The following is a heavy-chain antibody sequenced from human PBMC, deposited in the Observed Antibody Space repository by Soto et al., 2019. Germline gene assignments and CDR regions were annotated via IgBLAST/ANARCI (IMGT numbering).Heavy chain of an antibody. CDR2: ISGSADST. J-gene: IGHJ3*01. CDR1: GFTFTSYP. V-gene: IGHV3-23*01. Sequence: GGSLRLSCAASGFTFTSYPMSWVRQAPGKGLEWVSAISGSADSTSYADSLKGRFTISRDNSKNTVYLQMNSLRAEDTAVYYCAKDSSGNDAFDLWGQGTLVTVSS. CDR3: AKDSSGNDAFDL.